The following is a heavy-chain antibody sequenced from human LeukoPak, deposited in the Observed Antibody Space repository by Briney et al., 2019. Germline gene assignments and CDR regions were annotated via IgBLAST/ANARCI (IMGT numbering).Heavy chain of an antibody. Sequence: PSETLSLTCTVSGGSISSSSYYWGWIRQPPGKGLEWIGSIYYSGSTYYNPSLRSRVTISVDTSKNQFSLKLSSVTAADTAVYYCARHYHGGIVYYFDYWGQGTLVTVSS. J-gene: IGHJ4*02. CDR3: ARHYHGGIVYYFDY. CDR2: IYYSGST. CDR1: GGSISSSSYY. V-gene: IGHV4-39*01. D-gene: IGHD5/OR15-5a*01.